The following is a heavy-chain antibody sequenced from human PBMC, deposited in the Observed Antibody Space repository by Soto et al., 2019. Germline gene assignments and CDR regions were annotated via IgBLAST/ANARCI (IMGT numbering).Heavy chain of an antibody. J-gene: IGHJ4*02. D-gene: IGHD1-26*01. CDR2: MNWNGGTT. CDR1: GFTFNDYG. CDR3: ARGSGSADS. Sequence: EVQLVESGGSVVRPGGSLRLSCAASGFTFNDYGMTWVRQAPGQGLEWVSGMNWNGGTTGYADSVKGRFTISRDNAKSSVYLQMNSLRAEDTALYYCARGSGSADSWGQGTLVTVSS. V-gene: IGHV3-20*04.